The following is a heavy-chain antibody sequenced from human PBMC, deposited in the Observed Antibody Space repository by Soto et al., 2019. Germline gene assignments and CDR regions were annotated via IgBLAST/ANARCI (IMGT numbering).Heavy chain of an antibody. CDR2: TYYRSKWYN. CDR3: ARTVLMVYAPYFDY. CDR1: GDSVSSNSAA. D-gene: IGHD2-8*01. J-gene: IGHJ4*02. V-gene: IGHV6-1*01. Sequence: PSQTLALACAISGDSVSSNSAACNFIRQSPSRGLEWLGRTYYRSKWYNDYAVSVKSRITINPDTSKNQFSLQLNSVTPEDTAVYYCARTVLMVYAPYFDYWGQGTLVTVSS.